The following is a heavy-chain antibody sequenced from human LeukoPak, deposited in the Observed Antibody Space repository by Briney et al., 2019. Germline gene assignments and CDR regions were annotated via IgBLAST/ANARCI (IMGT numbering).Heavy chain of an antibody. J-gene: IGHJ5*02. CDR2: ISAYNGNT. Sequence: ASVKVSCTASGYTFTIYGISWVRQAPGQGLEWMGWISAYNGNTNYAQKLQGRVTMTTDTSTSTAYMELRSLRSDDTAVYYCARDHYRLGPLREEVRVDPWGQGTLVTVSS. V-gene: IGHV1-18*01. D-gene: IGHD3-10*01. CDR3: ARDHYRLGPLREEVRVDP. CDR1: GYTFTIYG.